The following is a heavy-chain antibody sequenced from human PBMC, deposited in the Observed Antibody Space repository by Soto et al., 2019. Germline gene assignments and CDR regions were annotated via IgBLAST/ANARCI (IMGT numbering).Heavy chain of an antibody. CDR3: ATAPPDYYDSSGYGGNYYYYYGMDV. CDR1: GGTFSSYA. Sequence: SVKVSCKASGGTFSSYAISWVRQAPGQGLEWMGGIIPIFGTANYAQKFQGRVTITADESTSTAYMELSSLRSEDTAVYYCATAPPDYYDSSGYGGNYYYYYGMDVWGQGTTVTVSS. V-gene: IGHV1-69*13. CDR2: IIPIFGTA. D-gene: IGHD3-22*01. J-gene: IGHJ6*02.